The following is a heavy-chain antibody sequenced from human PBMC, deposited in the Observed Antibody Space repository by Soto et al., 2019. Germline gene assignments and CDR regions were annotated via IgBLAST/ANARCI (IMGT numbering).Heavy chain of an antibody. Sequence: SETLSLTCTVSGGSISGSSYSWAWIRQPPGKGLEWIGTLYYSGNTYYNPSLKSRVTISVDTSKNQFSLKLSSVTAADTAVYYCATRQGGSYNWFDPWGQGTLVTVSS. CDR1: GGSISGSSYS. CDR3: ATRQGGSYNWFDP. CDR2: LYYSGNT. V-gene: IGHV4-39*01. J-gene: IGHJ5*02. D-gene: IGHD2-15*01.